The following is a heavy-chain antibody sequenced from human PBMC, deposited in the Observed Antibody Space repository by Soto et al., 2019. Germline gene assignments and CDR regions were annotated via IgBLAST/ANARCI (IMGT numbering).Heavy chain of an antibody. D-gene: IGHD3-3*01. V-gene: IGHV5-51*01. J-gene: IGHJ5*02. CDR2: IYPGDSDT. CDR3: ARHPGPRSYYDFWSGPNWFDP. Sequence: ESLKISCKGSGYSFTSYWIGWVWQMPGKGLEWMGIIYPGDSDTRYSPSFQGQVTISADKSISTAYLQWSSLKASDTAMYYCARHPGPRSYYDFWSGPNWFDPWGQGTLVTVSS. CDR1: GYSFTSYW.